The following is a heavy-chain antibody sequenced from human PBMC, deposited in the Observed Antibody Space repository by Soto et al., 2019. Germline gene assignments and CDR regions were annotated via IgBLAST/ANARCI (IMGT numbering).Heavy chain of an antibody. Sequence: QVLLVQSGAEVKKPGASVKVSCKASGYSFAGYLLHWVRQAPGQGLEWMGWINTDSGDTKYARKCQGRVTMTRDTSTSTGYMELSSLRSDDTAVYHCTRGTGFWSGYYRYYGMDVWGQGTTVTVSS. CDR2: INTDSGDT. CDR1: GYSFAGYL. J-gene: IGHJ6*02. D-gene: IGHD3-3*01. CDR3: TRGTGFWSGYYRYYGMDV. V-gene: IGHV1-2*02.